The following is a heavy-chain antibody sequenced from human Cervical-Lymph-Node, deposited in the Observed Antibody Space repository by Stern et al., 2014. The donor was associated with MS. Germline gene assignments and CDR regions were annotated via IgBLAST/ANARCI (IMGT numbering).Heavy chain of an antibody. D-gene: IGHD6-13*01. V-gene: IGHV4-4*02. CDR3: AKEGRVSRFDS. CDR2: IYQTGDI. CDR1: GASIGSSHW. J-gene: IGHJ4*02. Sequence: QEQLQESGPGLVKPSGTLSLTCAVSGASIGSSHWGSWVRQPPGKGVEWIGEIYQTGDINYNPPLKSPVTISLDKSKNQFSLRLNSVTAADTAIYYCAKEGRVSRFDSWGQGTLVTVSS.